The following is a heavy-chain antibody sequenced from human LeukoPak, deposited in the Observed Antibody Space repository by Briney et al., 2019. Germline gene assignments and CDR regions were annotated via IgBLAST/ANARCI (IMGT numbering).Heavy chain of an antibody. CDR3: ARGVGGGPRYYMDV. J-gene: IGHJ6*03. Sequence: GGSLRLSCAASGFTFSSYSMNWVRQAPGKGLEWVSSISSSSSYIYYADSVKGRFTISRDNAKNSLYLQMNSLRAEDTAVYYCARGVGGGPRYYMDVWGKGTTVTVSS. CDR1: GFTFSSYS. CDR2: ISSSSSYI. D-gene: IGHD2-15*01. V-gene: IGHV3-21*01.